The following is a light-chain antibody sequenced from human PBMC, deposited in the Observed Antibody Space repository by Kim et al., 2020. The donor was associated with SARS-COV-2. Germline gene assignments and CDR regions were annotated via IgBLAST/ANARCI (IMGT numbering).Light chain of an antibody. Sequence: EIVMTQSPATLSLSPGERATLSCRASRIVSNTNLVWYQQKPGQAPSLLIYRTSTRAAGVPARFSGSGSGTEFTLTISSLQSEDFAVYYCQQHNDWPLTFGGGTKVDIK. CDR1: RIVSNTN. V-gene: IGKV3-15*01. J-gene: IGKJ4*01. CDR3: QQHNDWPLT. CDR2: RTS.